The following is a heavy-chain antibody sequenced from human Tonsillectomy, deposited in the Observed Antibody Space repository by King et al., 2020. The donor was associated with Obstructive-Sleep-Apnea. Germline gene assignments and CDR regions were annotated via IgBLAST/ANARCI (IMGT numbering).Heavy chain of an antibody. D-gene: IGHD1-1*01. Sequence: QLVQSGAEVKKPGASVKVSCKASGYTFTSYYMHWVRQAPGQGLEWMGIINPSGGSTSYAQKFQGRVTMTRDTSTSTVYMELSSLRSEDTAVYYCARETGLPGTTLCYGMDVWGQGTTVTVSS. CDR3: ARETGLPGTTLCYGMDV. J-gene: IGHJ6*02. V-gene: IGHV1-46*01. CDR1: GYTFTSYY. CDR2: INPSGGST.